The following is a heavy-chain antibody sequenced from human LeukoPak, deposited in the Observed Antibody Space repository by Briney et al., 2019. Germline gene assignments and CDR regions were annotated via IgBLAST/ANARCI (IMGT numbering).Heavy chain of an antibody. J-gene: IGHJ4*02. V-gene: IGHV1-2*02. D-gene: IGHD3-10*01. CDR1: GYTFTGYY. Sequence: ASVKVSCKASGYTFTGYYMHWVRQAPGQGLEWMGWINPNSGGTNYAQKFQGRVTMTRDTSISTAYMELSRLRSDDTAVYYCARTGGYYYGSGSYAGVVYWGQGTLVTVSS. CDR2: INPNSGGT. CDR3: ARTGGYYYGSGSYAGVVY.